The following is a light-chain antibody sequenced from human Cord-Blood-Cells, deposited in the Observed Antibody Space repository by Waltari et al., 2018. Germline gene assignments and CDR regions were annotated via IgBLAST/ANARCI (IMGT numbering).Light chain of an antibody. J-gene: IGKJ1*01. Sequence: IVRTQYPASRPVSLGEGATINCKSSQRVLYSSNNKNYVAWYQQKPGQPPKLLIYWATTRESGVPDRFSCSGSGTDCTLTISSLQAEDVAVYYCQQYYSTPTFGQGTKVEIK. CDR3: QQYYSTPT. V-gene: IGKV4-1*01. CDR2: WAT. CDR1: QRVLYSSNNKNY.